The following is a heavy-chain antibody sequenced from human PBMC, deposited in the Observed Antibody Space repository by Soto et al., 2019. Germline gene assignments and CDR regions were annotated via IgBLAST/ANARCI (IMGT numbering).Heavy chain of an antibody. J-gene: IGHJ2*01. CDR3: ARGGDYYDSSGRYWYFDL. D-gene: IGHD3-22*01. CDR2: IYYSGST. CDR1: GGSISSSSYY. Sequence: QLQLQESGPGLVKPSETLSLTCTVSGGSISSSSYYWGWIRQPPGKGLEWIGSIYYSGSTYYNPSLKSRVTISVDTSKNQFSLKLSSVTAADTAVYYCARGGDYYDSSGRYWYFDLWGRGTLVTVSS. V-gene: IGHV4-39*01.